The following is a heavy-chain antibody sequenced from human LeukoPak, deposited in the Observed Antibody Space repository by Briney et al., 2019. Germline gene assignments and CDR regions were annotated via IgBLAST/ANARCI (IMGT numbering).Heavy chain of an antibody. CDR2: ISYDGYEK. Sequence: GRSLRLSCAASGFTFGSYSMHWVRQAPGKGLEWVAVISYDGYEKNYGDPVKGRFTISRGNFKSTLFLQMNSLRAEDTAVYYCARDKNAYHSFDSWGQGTLVIVSS. J-gene: IGHJ4*02. CDR1: GFTFGSYS. CDR3: ARDKNAYHSFDS. V-gene: IGHV3-30-3*01. D-gene: IGHD2-2*01.